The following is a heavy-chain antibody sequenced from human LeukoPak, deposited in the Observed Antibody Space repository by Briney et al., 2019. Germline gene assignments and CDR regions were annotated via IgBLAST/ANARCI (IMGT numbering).Heavy chain of an antibody. V-gene: IGHV4-38-2*01. J-gene: IGHJ4*02. D-gene: IGHD6-19*01. CDR3: ARPRYSSGWNYFDY. CDR1: GYSISSGYY. CDR2: IYHSGST. Sequence: SETLSLTCAVSGYSISSGYYWGWIRQPPGKGLEWIGSIYHSGSTYYNPSLKSRVTISVDTSKNQFSLKLSSVTAAGTAVYYCARPRYSSGWNYFDYWGQGTLVTVSS.